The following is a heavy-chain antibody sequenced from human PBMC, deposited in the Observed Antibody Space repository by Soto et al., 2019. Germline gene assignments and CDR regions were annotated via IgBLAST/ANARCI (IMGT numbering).Heavy chain of an antibody. D-gene: IGHD2-15*01. V-gene: IGHV4-39*01. CDR1: GGSISSDSFY. J-gene: IGHJ6*02. CDR3: ARNQPQRYCCGGTCRPAYGMDV. Sequence: PSETLSLTCTVSGGSISSDSFYWAWIRQPPGKGLEWIGIIYYSGDTYYNPSLAGRLTMSVDTSNQFSLTLRSVTAADTALYYCARNQPQRYCCGGTCRPAYGMDVWGQGTTVTVSS. CDR2: IYYSGDT.